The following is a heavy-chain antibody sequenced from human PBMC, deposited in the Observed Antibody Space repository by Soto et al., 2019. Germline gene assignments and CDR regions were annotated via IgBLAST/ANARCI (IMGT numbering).Heavy chain of an antibody. Sequence: GASVKVSCKASGYTFSSYGISWVRQAPGQGLEWMGWISANNGHTNYAQKLQGRVTMTTDTSTSTAYMELRSLRSDDTAVYYCARRGQLMVYAINPSDAFDIWGQGTMVTVSS. CDR1: GYTFSSYG. D-gene: IGHD2-8*01. J-gene: IGHJ3*02. CDR3: ARRGQLMVYAINPSDAFDI. V-gene: IGHV1-18*01. CDR2: ISANNGHT.